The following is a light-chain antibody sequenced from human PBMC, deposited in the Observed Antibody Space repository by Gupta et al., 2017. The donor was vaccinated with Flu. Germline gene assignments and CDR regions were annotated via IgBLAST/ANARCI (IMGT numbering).Light chain of an antibody. CDR3: QSYDSSLSAWV. CDR2: GNS. J-gene: IGLJ3*02. V-gene: IGLV1-40*01. CDR1: SSNIGADFH. Sequence: TISCTGSSSNIGADFHVHWYQQCPRTAPKLLIYGNSSRPSGVPDRFSASKSGTSASLAITGLQAEDEANYYCQSYDSSLSAWVFGGGTELTVL.